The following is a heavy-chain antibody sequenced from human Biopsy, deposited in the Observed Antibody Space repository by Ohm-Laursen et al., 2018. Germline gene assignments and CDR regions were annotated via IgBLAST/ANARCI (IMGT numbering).Heavy chain of an antibody. CDR3: ARHSFGSGRDF. CDR2: IYHTGIT. J-gene: IGHJ4*02. Sequence: TLSLTCIVTDGSISNIINYWGWIRQPLGKGLEWLGSIYHTGITDYNPSLKSRVTISVDTSNNQFSLKLSSLIAADTAVYYCARHSFGSGRDFWGQGTLVTVSS. D-gene: IGHD3-10*01. CDR1: DGSISNIINY. V-gene: IGHV4-39*01.